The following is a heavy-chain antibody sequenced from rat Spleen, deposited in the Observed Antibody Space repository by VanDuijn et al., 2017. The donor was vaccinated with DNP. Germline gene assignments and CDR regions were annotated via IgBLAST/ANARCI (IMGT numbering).Heavy chain of an antibody. CDR2: ISYSGGT. J-gene: IGHJ4*01. Sequence: EVQLQESGPGLVKPSQSLSLTCSVTGYSITSNYWGWIRKFPGNKMEWIGHISYSGGTHYNPSLKSPISITRDTSKNQFFLQVNSVTTEDTATYYCARWPGYNPPYAMDAWGQGTSVTVSS. V-gene: IGHV3-1*01. CDR3: ARWPGYNPPYAMDA. D-gene: IGHD1-4*01. CDR1: GYSITSNY.